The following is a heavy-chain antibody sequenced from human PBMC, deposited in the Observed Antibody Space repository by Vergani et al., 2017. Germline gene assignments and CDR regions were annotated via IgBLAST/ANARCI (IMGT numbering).Heavy chain of an antibody. CDR3: AGSFDILTGYWGTFDY. CDR2: IYPGDSDT. V-gene: IGHV5-51*01. Sequence: EVQLVPSGAEVKKPGESLKISCKGSGYNFTNYWIGWVRQMPGKGLEWMGIIYPGDSDTRYSPSFEGQVTISADKSISTAYLQWSSLKASDTAMYYCAGSFDILTGYWGTFDYWGQGTRVTVSS. J-gene: IGHJ4*02. D-gene: IGHD3-9*01. CDR1: GYNFTNYW.